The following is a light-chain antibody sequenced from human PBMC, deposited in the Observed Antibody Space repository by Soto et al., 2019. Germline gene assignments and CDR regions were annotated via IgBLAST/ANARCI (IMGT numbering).Light chain of an antibody. V-gene: IGKV3-15*01. Sequence: EIVMTQSPATLSVSQGERATLSCRASQSVSSNLAWYQQKPGQAPRLLIYGASTRATGIPARFSGSGSGTEFTLTISSLQSEDSAVYYCHQYNSWPRGTFGPGAKVEIK. CDR3: HQYNSWPRGT. CDR1: QSVSSN. CDR2: GAS. J-gene: IGKJ3*01.